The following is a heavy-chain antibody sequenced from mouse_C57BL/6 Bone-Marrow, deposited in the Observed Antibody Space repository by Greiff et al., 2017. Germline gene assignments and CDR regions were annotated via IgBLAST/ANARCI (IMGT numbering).Heavy chain of an antibody. D-gene: IGHD1-1*02. J-gene: IGHJ4*01. CDR2: IHPSDSDT. V-gene: IGHV1-74*01. CDR1: GYTFTSYW. Sequence: QVKLQQPGAELVKPGASVKVSCKASGYTFTSYWMHWVKQRPGQGLEWIGRIHPSDSDTNYNQKFKGKATLTVDKSSSTAYMQLSSLTSEDSAVYYCATKIPYGVNAMDYWGQGTSVTVSS. CDR3: ATKIPYGVNAMDY.